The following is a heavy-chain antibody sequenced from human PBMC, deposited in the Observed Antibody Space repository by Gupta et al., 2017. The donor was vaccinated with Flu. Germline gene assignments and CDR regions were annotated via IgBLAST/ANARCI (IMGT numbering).Heavy chain of an antibody. Sequence: VQLLESGGGLVKPGGSLRLSCAASGLHFTNIAMRWAARVPGRGLECVSTISGRGGSTFYADSVRGRFTISRDNSKNTLYLQMNSLRAEDTAIFYCAKDLSPGSGTLRDFDYWGQGTLVTVSS. CDR1: GLHFTNIA. J-gene: IGHJ4*02. D-gene: IGHD6-13*01. CDR3: AKDLSPGSGTLRDFDY. V-gene: IGHV3-23*01. CDR2: ISGRGGST.